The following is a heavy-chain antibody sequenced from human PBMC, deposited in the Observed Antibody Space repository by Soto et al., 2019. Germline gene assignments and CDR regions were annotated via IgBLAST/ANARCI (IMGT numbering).Heavy chain of an antibody. CDR2: FHYSGIS. Sequence: ASGTPSLTCTGSHAPPTGYYRGWSPQPPGKGLEWIGYFHYSGISNYNSSLKSRVTMSLDTSKNQFSLKLSSVSAADTAIYYCARGASNWQYFDYWGQGALVTVSS. V-gene: IGHV4-59*01. J-gene: IGHJ4*02. CDR1: HAPPTGYY. D-gene: IGHD4-4*01. CDR3: ARGASNWQYFDY.